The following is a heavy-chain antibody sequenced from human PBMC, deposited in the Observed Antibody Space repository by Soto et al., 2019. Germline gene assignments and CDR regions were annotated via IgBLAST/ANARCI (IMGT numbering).Heavy chain of an antibody. J-gene: IGHJ5*02. CDR3: ARGWRTYYYDSSGYST. CDR2: IIPIFGTA. Sequence: QVQLVQSGAEVKKPGSSVKVSCKASGGTFSSYAISWVRQAPGQGLEWMGGIIPIFGTANYAQKFQGRVTISADKSTSTAYMELSSLRSEDTAVYYCARGWRTYYYDSSGYSTWGQGTLVTVSS. D-gene: IGHD3-22*01. V-gene: IGHV1-69*06. CDR1: GGTFSSYA.